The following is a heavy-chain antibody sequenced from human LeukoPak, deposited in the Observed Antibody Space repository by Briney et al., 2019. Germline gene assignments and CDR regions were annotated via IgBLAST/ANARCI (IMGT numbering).Heavy chain of an antibody. CDR2: INPNSGVT. D-gene: IGHD1-26*01. J-gene: IGHJ3*01. CDR1: GYTFNIYY. Sequence: APVKVSCKASGYTFNIYYIYWLRQAPGQGPEWVGRINPNSGVTDYAPRFQGRVTMTRDTSVSTAYMELSGLRSDDTAVYFCARDIGFEAFDLWGQGTKVTVS. V-gene: IGHV1-2*02. CDR3: ARDIGFEAFDL.